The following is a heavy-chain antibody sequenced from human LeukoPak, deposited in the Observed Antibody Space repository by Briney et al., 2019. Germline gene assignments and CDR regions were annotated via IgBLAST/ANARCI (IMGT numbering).Heavy chain of an antibody. CDR1: IDSISGYN. CDR2: IYYSGNT. J-gene: IGHJ3*02. Sequence: SETLSLTCTVSIDSISGYNWRSSWQPPGKGLEWIGCIYYSGNTNYNPSLKSRVTISIDTSKNQFSLKLSSVNAADTALYYCARDYAFVIWRQGTMVTVSS. CDR3: ARDYAFVI. V-gene: IGHV4-59*01.